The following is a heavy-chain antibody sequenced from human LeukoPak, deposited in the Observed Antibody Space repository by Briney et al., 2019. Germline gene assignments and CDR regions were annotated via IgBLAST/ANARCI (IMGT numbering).Heavy chain of an antibody. CDR2: IYYSGST. CDR1: GGSISSSSYY. D-gene: IGHD1-26*01. CDR3: ARDRSLVGATGD. V-gene: IGHV4-39*07. Sequence: SETLSLTCTVSGGSISSSSYYWGWIRQPPGKGLEWIGSIYYSGSTYYNPSLKSRVTISVDTSKNQFSLKLSSVTAADTAVYYCARDRSLVGATGDWGQGTLVTVSS. J-gene: IGHJ4*02.